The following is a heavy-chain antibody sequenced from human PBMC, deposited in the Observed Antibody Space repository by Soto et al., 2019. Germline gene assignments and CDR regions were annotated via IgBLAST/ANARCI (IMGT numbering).Heavy chain of an antibody. J-gene: IGHJ4*02. CDR2: ISGSGGST. V-gene: IGHV3-23*01. CDR1: GFTFSSYA. CDR3: AKLAVRVAASTVANADY. D-gene: IGHD2-15*01. Sequence: EVQLLESGGGLVQPGGSLRLSCAASGFTFSSYAMSWVRQAPGKGLEWVSAISGSGGSTYYADSVKGRFTISRDNSKNTLYLQMTSLRAEDTAVYYCAKLAVRVAASTVANADYWGQGTLVTVSS.